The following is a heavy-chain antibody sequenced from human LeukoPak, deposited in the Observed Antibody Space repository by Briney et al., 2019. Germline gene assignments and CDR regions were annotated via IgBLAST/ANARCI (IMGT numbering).Heavy chain of an antibody. CDR2: KDYSGST. CDR1: GGSISSGSYY. J-gene: IGHJ4*02. D-gene: IGHD3-22*01. CDR3: AGHGGYYDTTGYLLPRLDY. V-gene: IGHV4-61*10. Sequence: SETLSLTCTVSGGSISSGSYYWSWIRQPAGKELEWIGYKDYSGSTNYNRSLKSRVTISVDTSKNQFSLKLSSVTAADTAVYYCAGHGGYYDTTGYLLPRLDYWGQGTLVTVSS.